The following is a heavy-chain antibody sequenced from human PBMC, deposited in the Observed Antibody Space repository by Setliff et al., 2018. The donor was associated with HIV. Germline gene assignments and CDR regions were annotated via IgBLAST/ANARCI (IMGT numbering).Heavy chain of an antibody. Sequence: SETLSLTCAVYGGSFSGSYWSWIRQPPGKGLEWIGEINHSGSTNYSPSLKSRVTISVDTSKNQFSLKLSSVTAADTAIYYCARQTWEYYDTLTGYYRSPKNFDSWGQGTLVTVSS. CDR1: GGSFSGSY. D-gene: IGHD3-9*01. J-gene: IGHJ4*02. CDR3: ARQTWEYYDTLTGYYRSPKNFDS. CDR2: INHSGST. V-gene: IGHV4-34*01.